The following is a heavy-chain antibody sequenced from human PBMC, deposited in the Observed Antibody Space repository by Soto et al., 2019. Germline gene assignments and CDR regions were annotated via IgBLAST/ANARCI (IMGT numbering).Heavy chain of an antibody. Sequence: GGSLRLSCAASGFTFSSYATHWVRQAPGKGLEWVAVISYDGSNKYYADSVKGRFTISRDNSKNTLYLQMNSLRAEDTAVYYCARDQGAARRGIDYWGQGTLVTVSS. CDR1: GFTFSSYA. D-gene: IGHD6-6*01. J-gene: IGHJ4*02. CDR2: ISYDGSNK. CDR3: ARDQGAARRGIDY. V-gene: IGHV3-30-3*01.